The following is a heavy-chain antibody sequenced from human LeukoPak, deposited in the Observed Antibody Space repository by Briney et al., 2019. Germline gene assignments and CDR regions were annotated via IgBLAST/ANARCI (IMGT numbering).Heavy chain of an antibody. D-gene: IGHD6-19*01. J-gene: IGHJ4*02. Sequence: PGGSLRLSRAASGFPFSSYVMSWVRQAPGKGLEWVSYINHNGEMIYYPDFAKGRFTISRDNGKNSLYLQMNSLRDEDTAVYYCARDSDWAFDYWGQGTRVTVSS. CDR3: ARDSDWAFDY. CDR1: GFPFSSYV. CDR2: INHNGEMI. V-gene: IGHV3-48*02.